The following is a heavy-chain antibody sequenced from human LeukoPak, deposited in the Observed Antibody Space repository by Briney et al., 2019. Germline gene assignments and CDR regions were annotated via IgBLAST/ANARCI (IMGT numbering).Heavy chain of an antibody. CDR1: GGSLSSYY. D-gene: IGHD5-18*01. J-gene: IGHJ3*02. CDR2: IYTSGST. V-gene: IGHV4-4*07. Sequence: PSETLSLTCTVSGGSLSSYYWSWIRQPAGKGLEWMGRIYTSGSTNYNPSLKSRVTMTVDTSKNQFSLKLSSVTAADTAVYYCARGTPGGTAYDAFDIWGQGTMVTVSS. CDR3: ARGTPGGTAYDAFDI.